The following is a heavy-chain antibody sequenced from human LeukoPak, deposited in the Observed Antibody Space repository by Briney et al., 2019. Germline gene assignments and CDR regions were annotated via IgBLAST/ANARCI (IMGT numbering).Heavy chain of an antibody. V-gene: IGHV3-21*01. CDR1: GVTFSDHG. CDR2: IGSSGGYI. CDR3: ARDAAARGWFDP. J-gene: IGHJ5*02. D-gene: IGHD6-13*01. Sequence: PGGSLRLSCAASGVTFSDHGFNWVRQAPGKGLQWVACIGSSGGYIYYADSVKGRFTISRDNAKNSLYLQMNSLRAEDTAVYYCARDAAARGWFDPWGQGTLVTVSS.